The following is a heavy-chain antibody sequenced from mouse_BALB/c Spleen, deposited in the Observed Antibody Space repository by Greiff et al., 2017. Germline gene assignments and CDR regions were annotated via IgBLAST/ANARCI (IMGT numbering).Heavy chain of an antibody. CDR1: GYAFSSYW. V-gene: IGHV1-80*01. CDR3: ARTGTFYAMDY. CDR2: IYPGDGDT. Sequence: VQLVESGAELVRPGSSVKISCKASGYAFSSYWMNWVKQRPGQGLEWIGQIYPGDGDTNYNGKFKGKATLTADKSSSTAYMQLSSLTSEDSAVYFCARTGTFYAMDYWGQGTSVTVSS. J-gene: IGHJ4*01. D-gene: IGHD4-1*01.